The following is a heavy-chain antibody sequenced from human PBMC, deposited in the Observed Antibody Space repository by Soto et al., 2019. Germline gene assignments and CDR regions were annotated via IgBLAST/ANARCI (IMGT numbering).Heavy chain of an antibody. CDR2: IKQDGSEK. J-gene: IGHJ4*02. D-gene: IGHD2-2*01. CDR3: AALNLGYCSSTSCYGLN. Sequence: GGFLRLSCAASGFTFSSYLMSWVRQAPGKGLEWVANIKQDGSEKYYVDSVKGRFTISRDNAKNSLYLQMNSLRAEDTAVYYCAALNLGYCSSTSCYGLNWGQGTLVTVSS. V-gene: IGHV3-7*01. CDR1: GFTFSSYL.